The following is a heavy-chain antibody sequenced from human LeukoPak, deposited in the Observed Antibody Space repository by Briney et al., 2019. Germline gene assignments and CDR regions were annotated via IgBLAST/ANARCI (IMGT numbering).Heavy chain of an antibody. CDR3: ARELAAAGTFYYGMDV. Sequence: VASVKVSCKASGYTFTGYYMHWVRQAPGQGLEWMGWINPNSGGTNYAQKFQGRVTMPRDTSISTAYMDLSRLRSDDTAVYYCARELAAAGTFYYGMDVWGQGTTVTVSS. CDR2: INPNSGGT. D-gene: IGHD6-13*01. V-gene: IGHV1-2*02. J-gene: IGHJ6*02. CDR1: GYTFTGYY.